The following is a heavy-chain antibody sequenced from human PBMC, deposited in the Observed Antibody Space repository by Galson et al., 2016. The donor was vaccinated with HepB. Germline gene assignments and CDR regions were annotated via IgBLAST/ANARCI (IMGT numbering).Heavy chain of an antibody. V-gene: IGHV1-18*01. CDR3: ATSLRGGYGGY. CDR2: ISANNSNT. CDR1: GYTFTSYA. J-gene: IGHJ4*02. Sequence: SVKVSCKASGYTFTSYAISWVRQAPGQGLEWMGWISANNSNTTYAQKVQGTFTLTTDTSASTAYRELTSLRSDDTAVYYCATSLRGGYGGYWGQGTLVTVSS. D-gene: IGHD1-26*01.